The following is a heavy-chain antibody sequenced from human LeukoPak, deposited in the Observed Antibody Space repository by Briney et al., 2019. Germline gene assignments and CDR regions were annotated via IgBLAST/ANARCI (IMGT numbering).Heavy chain of an antibody. Sequence: PSQTLSLTCTVSGGSISSGGYYWSWIRQHPGKGLEWIGYIYYSGSTYYNPSLKSRVTISVDTSKNQFSLKLSSVTAADTAVYYCARVDAGYGYFQHWGQGTLVTVSS. CDR3: ARVDAGYGYFQH. D-gene: IGHD1-1*01. CDR2: IYYSGST. CDR1: GGSISSGGYY. V-gene: IGHV4-31*03. J-gene: IGHJ1*01.